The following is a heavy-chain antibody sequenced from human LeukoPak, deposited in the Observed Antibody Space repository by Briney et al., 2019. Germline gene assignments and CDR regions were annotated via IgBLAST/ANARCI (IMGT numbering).Heavy chain of an antibody. CDR3: ARQYYYDSSGYYPSEYFQH. V-gene: IGHV5-51*01. CDR1: GYSFTSYW. Sequence: GESLKISCKGSGYSFTSYWIGWVRQMPGKGLEWMGIIYPGDSDTRYSPSFQGQVAISADKSISTAYLQWSSLKASDTAMYYCARQYYYDSSGYYPSEYFQHWGQGTLVTVSS. D-gene: IGHD3-22*01. CDR2: IYPGDSDT. J-gene: IGHJ1*01.